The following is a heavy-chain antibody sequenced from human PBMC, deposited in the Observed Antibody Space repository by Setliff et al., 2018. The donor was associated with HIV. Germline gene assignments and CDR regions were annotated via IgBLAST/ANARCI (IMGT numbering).Heavy chain of an antibody. D-gene: IGHD2-15*01. CDR2: INPNTGGT. V-gene: IGHV1-2*06. CDR1: GYSFTGFY. J-gene: IGHJ4*02. CDR3: ARGGWGLYCSGDSCYSGEMDY. Sequence: ASVKVSCKASGYSFTGFYIHWVRQAPGQGLEWMGRINPNTGGTNYAQKFQGRVTMTRDTSFNTAYMELSRLKSDDTAVYYCARGGWGLYCSGDSCYSGEMDYWGQGTLVTVSS.